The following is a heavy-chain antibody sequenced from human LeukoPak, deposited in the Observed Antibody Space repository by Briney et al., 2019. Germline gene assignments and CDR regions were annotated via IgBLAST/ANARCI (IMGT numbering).Heavy chain of an antibody. CDR2: VYTSGST. D-gene: IGHD3-9*01. CDR1: GGSIRSYY. V-gene: IGHV4-4*07. CDR3: ARELDWAPIDY. J-gene: IGHJ4*02. Sequence: SETLSLTCSVSGGSIRSYYWSWIRQPAGKGQERIGRVYTSGSTNYNPSRKSRVTMSVDTSKNQFSLKLSSVTAADTAMYYCARELDWAPIDYWGQGTLVTVSS.